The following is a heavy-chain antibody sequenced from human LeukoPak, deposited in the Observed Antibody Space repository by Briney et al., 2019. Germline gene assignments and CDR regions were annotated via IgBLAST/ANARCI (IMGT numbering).Heavy chain of an antibody. Sequence: GGSLRLSCAASGFTFSSYGMGWVRQAPGKGLEWVSAISGSGDSTYYADSVKGRFTISRDNSKNTLYLQMNSLRAEDTAVYYCAKDLRGYFDYWGQGTLVTVSS. D-gene: IGHD3-10*01. CDR3: AKDLRGYFDY. CDR2: ISGSGDST. V-gene: IGHV3-23*01. J-gene: IGHJ4*02. CDR1: GFTFSSYG.